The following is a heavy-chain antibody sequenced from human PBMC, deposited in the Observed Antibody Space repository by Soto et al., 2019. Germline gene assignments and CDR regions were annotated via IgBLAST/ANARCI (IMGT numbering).Heavy chain of an antibody. V-gene: IGHV3-30*18. CDR3: AKQYFQH. CDR1: GFTFSSYG. Sequence: QVQLVESGGGVVQPGRSLRLSCAASGFTFSSYGMHWVRQAPGKGLEWVAVISHDGSNKYYADSVKGRFTISRDNSKNTLYLQMISVRAEDTAGYHCAKQYFQHWGQGTLVTVST. J-gene: IGHJ1*01. CDR2: ISHDGSNK.